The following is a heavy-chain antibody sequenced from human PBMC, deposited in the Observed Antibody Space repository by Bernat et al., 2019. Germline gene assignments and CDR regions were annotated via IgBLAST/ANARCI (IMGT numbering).Heavy chain of an antibody. CDR1: GFTFSSYA. D-gene: IGHD1-26*01. CDR3: ARDRLVGATTLYPVYNWFDP. V-gene: IGHV3-30-3*01. J-gene: IGHJ5*02. CDR2: ISYDGSNK. Sequence: QVQLVESGGGVVQPGRSLRLSCAASGFTFSSYAMHWVRQAPGKGLEWVTVISYDGSNKYYADSVKGRFTISRDNSKNTLYLQMNSLRAEDTAVYYCARDRLVGATTLYPVYNWFDPWVQGTLLPVAS.